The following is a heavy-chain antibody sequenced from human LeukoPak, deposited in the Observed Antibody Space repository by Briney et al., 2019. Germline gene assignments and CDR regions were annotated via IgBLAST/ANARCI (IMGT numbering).Heavy chain of an antibody. V-gene: IGHV3-48*03. D-gene: IGHD3-22*01. CDR3: VRGGSSGYNYNAFDV. J-gene: IGHJ3*01. CDR1: GITLSSFE. Sequence: GGSLRLSCAASGITLSSFEMNWVRQAPGKGLEWVSYISISDSTISYADSVRGRFTISRDNARNSLYQQMNSLRAEDTAVYYCVRGGSSGYNYNAFDVWGQGTMVTVSS. CDR2: ISISDSTI.